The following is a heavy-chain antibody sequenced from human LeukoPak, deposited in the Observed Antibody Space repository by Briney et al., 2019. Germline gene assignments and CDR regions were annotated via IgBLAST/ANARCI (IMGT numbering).Heavy chain of an antibody. J-gene: IGHJ6*02. CDR2: IYYSGST. Sequence: SETLSLTCTVSGGSISSGGYYWSWIRQHPGKGLEWIGYIYYSGSTYYNPSLKSRVTISVDTSKNQFSLKLRSVTAADTAVYYCARERAPKAKVVPAATGMDVWGQGTTVTVSS. CDR1: GGSISSGGYY. V-gene: IGHV4-31*03. CDR3: ARERAPKAKVVPAATGMDV. D-gene: IGHD2-2*01.